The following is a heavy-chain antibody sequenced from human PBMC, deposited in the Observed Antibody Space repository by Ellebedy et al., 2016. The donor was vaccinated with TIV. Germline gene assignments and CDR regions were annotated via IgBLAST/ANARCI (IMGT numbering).Heavy chain of an antibody. Sequence: SETLSLTXAVYGGSFSGYYWSWIRQPPGKGLEWIGEINHSGSTNYNPSLKRRVTISVDTSKNQFSLKLSSVTAADTAVYYCARTRWGYSSPNFDYWGQGTLVTVSS. CDR1: GGSFSGYY. CDR2: INHSGST. J-gene: IGHJ4*02. CDR3: ARTRWGYSSPNFDY. D-gene: IGHD6-13*01. V-gene: IGHV4-34*01.